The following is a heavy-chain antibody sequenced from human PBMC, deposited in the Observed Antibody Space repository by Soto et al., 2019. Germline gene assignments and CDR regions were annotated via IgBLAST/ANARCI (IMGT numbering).Heavy chain of an antibody. Sequence: QVQLVQSGAEVKKPGASVKVSCKASGYTFTSYGISWVRQAHGQGLEWMGWISAYNGNTNYAQKLQGRVTMTTDPPSGTDDVGVRSLKSDNTAVYYWAGVRVGASPEYNWVDPCVRGTLVVFSS. CDR3: AGVRVGASPEYNWVDP. J-gene: IGHJ5*02. CDR2: ISAYNGNT. V-gene: IGHV1-18*04. D-gene: IGHD1-26*01. CDR1: GYTFTSYG.